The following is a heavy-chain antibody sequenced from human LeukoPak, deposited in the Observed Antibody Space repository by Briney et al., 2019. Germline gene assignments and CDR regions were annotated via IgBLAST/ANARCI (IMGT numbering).Heavy chain of an antibody. CDR1: GFTFSSYW. J-gene: IGHJ5*02. V-gene: IGHV3-74*01. D-gene: IGHD6-6*01. Sequence: GGSLRLSCAASGFTFSSYWIHWVRQAPGKGLVWVSRINSDGSSTSYADSVKGRFTISRDNAKNTLYLQMNSLRAEDTAVYYCARDIRAARPLPINWFDPWGQGTLVTVSS. CDR3: ARDIRAARPLPINWFDP. CDR2: INSDGSST.